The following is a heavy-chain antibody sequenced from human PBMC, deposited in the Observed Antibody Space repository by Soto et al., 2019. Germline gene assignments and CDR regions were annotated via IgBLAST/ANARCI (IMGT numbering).Heavy chain of an antibody. J-gene: IGHJ4*02. CDR1: GGSISSYY. CDR2: IYYSGST. CDR3: ARDKDYYGSGSYGY. D-gene: IGHD3-10*01. V-gene: IGHV4-59*01. Sequence: QVQLQESGPGLVKPSETLSLTCTVSGGSISSYYWSWIRQPPGKGLEWIGYIYYSGSTNYNPSLKSRVTISVDTSKDQFSLKLSSVTAADTAVYYCARDKDYYGSGSYGYWGQGTLVTVSS.